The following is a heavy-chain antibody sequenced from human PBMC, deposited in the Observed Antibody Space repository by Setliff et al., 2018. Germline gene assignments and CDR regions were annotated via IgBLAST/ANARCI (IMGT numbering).Heavy chain of an antibody. Sequence: SETLSLTCTVSGDSISSGDYYWSWIRQPPGKGLEWIGYIYYSGSTYYNPSLKSRVTISVDTSKNQFSLKLSSVTAADTAVYYCARGGGYSTNDYWGQGTLVTVSS. CDR3: ARGGGYSTNDY. CDR2: IYYSGST. V-gene: IGHV4-30-4*08. J-gene: IGHJ4*02. D-gene: IGHD5-18*01. CDR1: GDSISSGDYY.